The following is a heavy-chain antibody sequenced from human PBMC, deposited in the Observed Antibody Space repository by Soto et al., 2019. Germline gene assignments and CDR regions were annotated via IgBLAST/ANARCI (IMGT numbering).Heavy chain of an antibody. J-gene: IGHJ3*02. D-gene: IGHD3-22*01. V-gene: IGHV4-4*07. CDR3: AREVASYYYDSSGYKDAFDI. CDR2: IYTSGST. CDR1: GGSISSYY. Sequence: SETLSLTCNVTGGSISSYYWSWIRQPAGKGLEWIGRIYTSGSTNYNPSLKRRVTMSVDTSKNQFSLKLSSVTAADTAVYYCAREVASYYYDSSGYKDAFDIWGQGTMLTV.